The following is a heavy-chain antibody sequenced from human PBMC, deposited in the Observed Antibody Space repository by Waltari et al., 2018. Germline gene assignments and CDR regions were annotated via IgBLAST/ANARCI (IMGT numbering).Heavy chain of an antibody. J-gene: IGHJ4*02. CDR3: ATGGFGVGATTYLDY. Sequence: EVQLVQSGAEVKKPGATVKISCKVSGYTFTAYYMHWVQQAPGKGLEWMGVVDPEEGETIYAEKSQGRLTITANTSTDTAYMELGSLRSEDTAVYYCATGGFGVGATTYLDYWGQGTLVTVSS. V-gene: IGHV1-69-2*01. CDR2: VDPEEGET. CDR1: GYTFTAYY. D-gene: IGHD1-26*01.